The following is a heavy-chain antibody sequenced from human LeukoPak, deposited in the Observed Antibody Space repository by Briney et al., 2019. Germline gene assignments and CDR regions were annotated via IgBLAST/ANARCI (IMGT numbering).Heavy chain of an antibody. V-gene: IGHV3-30*18. D-gene: IGHD4-17*01. J-gene: IGHJ4*02. Sequence: GGSLRLSCAASGFTFSSYGMPWVRQAPGKGLEWVAVISYDGSNKYYADSVKGRFTISRDNSKNTLYLQMNSLRAEDTAVYYCAKPYGDYLPYFDYWGQGTLVTVSS. CDR3: AKPYGDYLPYFDY. CDR2: ISYDGSNK. CDR1: GFTFSSYG.